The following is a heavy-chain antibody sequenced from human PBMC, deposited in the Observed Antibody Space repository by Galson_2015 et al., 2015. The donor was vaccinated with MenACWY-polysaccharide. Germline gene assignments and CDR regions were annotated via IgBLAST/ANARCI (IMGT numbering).Heavy chain of an antibody. CDR3: AKPRNGYYTSDYTFEF. V-gene: IGHV3-74*01. CDR2: VNSDGSSI. Sequence: SLRLSCAASGFAFSSYWMHWVRQAPGKGLVWVSRVNSDGSSIGYADSVKGRFTVSRDNAKNTLYLQMNSLRAEDTAVYYCAKPRNGYYTSDYTFEFWGQGTKVTVSS. CDR1: GFAFSSYW. J-gene: IGHJ3*01. D-gene: IGHD3-22*01.